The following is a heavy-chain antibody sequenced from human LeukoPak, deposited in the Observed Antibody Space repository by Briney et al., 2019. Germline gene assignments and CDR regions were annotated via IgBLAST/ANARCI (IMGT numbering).Heavy chain of an antibody. V-gene: IGHV4-31*03. D-gene: IGHD3-22*01. Sequence: SQTLSLTCTVSGGSISSGGYYWSWIRQHPGKGLEWIGYIYYSGSTYYNPSLKSRVTISVGTSKNQFSLKLSSATAADTAVYYCASGYYDRSGYSRFDYWGQGTLVTVSS. CDR3: ASGYYDRSGYSRFDY. CDR1: GGSISSGGYY. J-gene: IGHJ4*02. CDR2: IYYSGST.